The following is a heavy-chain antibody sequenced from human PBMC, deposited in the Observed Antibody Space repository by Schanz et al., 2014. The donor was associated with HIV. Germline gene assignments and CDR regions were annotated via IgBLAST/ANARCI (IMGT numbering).Heavy chain of an antibody. CDR2: ISYDGSNK. D-gene: IGHD2-15*01. CDR1: GFNFNNYA. CDR3: AKVVRFAMVTAPYYFDS. V-gene: IGHV3-30*18. Sequence: VHLVESGGGLVKPGGSLRLSCAASGFNFNNYAMTWVRQAPGKGLEWVAVISYDGSNKHYADSVKGRFTISRDNSKNTLYLQMNSLRPEDTAVYYCAKVVRFAMVTAPYYFDSWGQGTLVTVSS. J-gene: IGHJ4*02.